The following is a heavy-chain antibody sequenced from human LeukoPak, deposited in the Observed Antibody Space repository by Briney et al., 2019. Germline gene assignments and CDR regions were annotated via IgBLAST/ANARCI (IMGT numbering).Heavy chain of an antibody. D-gene: IGHD2-21*02. CDR3: ARDRIVVVTASQGYYYGMGV. CDR1: GYTFTGYY. CDR2: INPNSGGT. J-gene: IGHJ6*02. V-gene: IGHV1-2*02. Sequence: ASVKVSCKASGYTFTGYYMHWVRQAPGQGLGWMGWINPNSGGTNYAQKFQGRVTMTRDTSISTAYMELSKLRSDDTAVYYCARDRIVVVTASQGYYYGMGVWGQGTTVTVSS.